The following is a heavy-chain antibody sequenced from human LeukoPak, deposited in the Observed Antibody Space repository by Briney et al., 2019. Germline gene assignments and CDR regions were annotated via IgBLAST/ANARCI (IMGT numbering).Heavy chain of an antibody. CDR2: ISGGGDFI. Sequence: GGSLRLSCAASGFTFSSYGVNWVRQAPGKGLEWASAISGGGDFIYYAESVKGRFTISRDNSKSTGYLQMNSLRAEDTAIYYCAKVDGSSSSRARVDYCGPGTLVTVSS. CDR3: AKVDGSSSSRARVDY. V-gene: IGHV3-23*01. CDR1: GFTFSSYG. D-gene: IGHD6-6*01. J-gene: IGHJ4*02.